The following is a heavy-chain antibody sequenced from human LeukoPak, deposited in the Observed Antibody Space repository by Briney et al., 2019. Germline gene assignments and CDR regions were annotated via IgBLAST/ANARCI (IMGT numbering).Heavy chain of an antibody. D-gene: IGHD6-6*01. CDR1: GASINSFH. CDR2: IYSSGST. CDR3: ARKDGDY. J-gene: IGHJ4*02. V-gene: IGHV4-4*07. Sequence: PSETLSLTCAVSGASINSFHWTWFRQPAGRGLEWIGLIYSSGSTLYNPSLQSRVAMSVDMTKNQLSLKLSSVTAADAATYYCARKDGDYWGQGTLVTVSS.